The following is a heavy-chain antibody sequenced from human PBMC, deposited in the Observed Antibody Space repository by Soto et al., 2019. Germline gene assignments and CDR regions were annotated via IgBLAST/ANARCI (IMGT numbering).Heavy chain of an antibody. J-gene: IGHJ5*01. CDR2: INPILSMS. CDR1: GDTFNFYS. V-gene: IGHV1-69*02. D-gene: IGHD3-10*01. CDR3: ASSYGSGYRAFDS. Sequence: QVQLVQSGAEVKKPGSSVRASCKASGDTFNFYSINWVRQAPGLGLEWMGRINPILSMSNYAPRFQGRVTMTADKSTSTAYMELSSLRSEDTAMYYCASSYGSGYRAFDSWGQGALVTVS.